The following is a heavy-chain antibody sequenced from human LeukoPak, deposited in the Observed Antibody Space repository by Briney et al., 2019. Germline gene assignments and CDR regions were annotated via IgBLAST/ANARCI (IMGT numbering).Heavy chain of an antibody. D-gene: IGHD2-21*01. CDR3: ARGGIVVRGAFDI. CDR1: GFTFSSYW. Sequence: QPGGSLRLSCAASGFTFSSYWMSWVRQAPGKGLEWVANIKQDGSEKYYVDSVKGRFTISRDNAKNSLYLQVSSLRSEDTAVYYCARGGIVVRGAFDIWGQGTMVTVSS. CDR2: IKQDGSEK. V-gene: IGHV3-7*03. J-gene: IGHJ3*02.